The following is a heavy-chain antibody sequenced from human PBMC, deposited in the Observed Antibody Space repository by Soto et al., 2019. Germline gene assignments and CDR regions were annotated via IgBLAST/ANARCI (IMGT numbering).Heavy chain of an antibody. V-gene: IGHV1-69*06. Sequence: ASVKVSFKASGGTFSSYAISWVRQAPGQGLEWMGGIIPIFGTANYAQKFQGRVTITADKSTSTAYMELSSLRSEDTAVYYCASFGEFYYDSSGYYYGMDVWGQGTTVTVSS. CDR3: ASFGEFYYDSSGYYYGMDV. CDR2: IIPIFGTA. J-gene: IGHJ6*02. D-gene: IGHD3-22*01. CDR1: GGTFSSYA.